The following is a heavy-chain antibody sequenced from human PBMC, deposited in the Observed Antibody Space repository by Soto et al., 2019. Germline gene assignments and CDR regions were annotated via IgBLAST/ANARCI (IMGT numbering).Heavy chain of an antibody. CDR1: GYTFTIYG. Sequence: QVQLVQSGGEVKKPGASVKVSCKASGYTFTIYGINWVRQAPGQGLEWMGWISPDNGNTNYAQKLQGRVTMTTDTSTSTAYMELRSLRSDDTAVYYCARALGYSGYAGMDVWGQGNAVTVSS. D-gene: IGHD5-12*01. V-gene: IGHV1-18*01. CDR2: ISPDNGNT. J-gene: IGHJ6*02. CDR3: ARALGYSGYAGMDV.